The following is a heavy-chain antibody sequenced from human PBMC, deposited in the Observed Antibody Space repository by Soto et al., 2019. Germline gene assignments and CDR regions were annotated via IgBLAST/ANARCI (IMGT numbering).Heavy chain of an antibody. V-gene: IGHV4-30-4*01. Sequence: PSETLSLTCTVSGGSITSGGYYWSWIRQPPGKGLEWIGYIYYSGTTYYNPSLRSRVTMSVDTSRNQFSLKLSSVTAADTAVYFCARQMRGPIPYFGWLSPLTSWGQGTQVTVSS. CDR3: ARQMRGPIPYFGWLSPLTS. CDR2: IYYSGTT. CDR1: GGSITSGGYY. D-gene: IGHD3-9*01. J-gene: IGHJ5*02.